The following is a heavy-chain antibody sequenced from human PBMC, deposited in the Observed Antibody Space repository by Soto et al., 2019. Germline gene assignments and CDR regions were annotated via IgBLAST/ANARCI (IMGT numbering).Heavy chain of an antibody. J-gene: IGHJ4*02. CDR2: INPSGGSK. Sequence: QVQLVQSGGEVKKPGASVEVSCTGSGFTFTSYHIHWVRQAPGQGLEWMGMINPSGGSKTYAQKFQGRVTVTRDTSTSTVYMELSGLRSEDTAVYYCARDIGIDRSPSGVRETYYWGQGTLITVSS. CDR1: GFTFTSYH. D-gene: IGHD3-16*02. CDR3: ARDIGIDRSPSGVRETYY. V-gene: IGHV1-46*01.